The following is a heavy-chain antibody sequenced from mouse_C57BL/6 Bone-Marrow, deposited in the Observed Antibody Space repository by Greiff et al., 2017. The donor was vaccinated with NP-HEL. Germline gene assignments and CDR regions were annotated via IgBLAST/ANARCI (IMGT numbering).Heavy chain of an antibody. CDR2: IHPNSGST. CDR3: ARRGFYSNYWYFDV. J-gene: IGHJ1*03. D-gene: IGHD2-5*01. Sequence: QVQLQQSGAELVKPGASVKLSCKASGYTFTSYWMHWVKQRPGQGLEWIGMIHPNSGSTNYNEKFKSKATLTVDKSSSTAYMQLSSLTSEDSAVYYCARRGFYSNYWYFDVWGTGTTVTVSS. V-gene: IGHV1-64*01. CDR1: GYTFTSYW.